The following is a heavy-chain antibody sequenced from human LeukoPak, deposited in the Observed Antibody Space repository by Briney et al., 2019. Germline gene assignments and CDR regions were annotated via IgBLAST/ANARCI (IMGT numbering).Heavy chain of an antibody. CDR1: GFTFSTYA. D-gene: IGHD6-13*01. J-gene: IGHJ4*02. CDR3: ARKPVGAAAGTDYLDY. CDR2: ISYDGSNK. Sequence: PGRSLRLSCAASGFTFSTYAMHWVCQAPGKGLEWVAVISYDGSNKYYADSVKGRFTISRDNSKNTLYLQMNSLRAEDTAVYYCARKPVGAAAGTDYLDYWGQGTLVTVSS. V-gene: IGHV3-30-3*01.